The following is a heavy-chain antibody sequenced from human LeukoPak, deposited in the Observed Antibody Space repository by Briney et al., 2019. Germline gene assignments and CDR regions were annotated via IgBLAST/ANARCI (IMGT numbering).Heavy chain of an antibody. CDR3: ARGVHKGELLPIDV. Sequence: EASVKVSCKASGYTFSDYYMHWVRQAPGQGLEWMGWINPNSGGTNYAQKFQGWVTMTRDTSISTAYMELSRLRSDDTAVYYCARGVHKGELLPIDVWGQGTTVTVSS. CDR1: GYTFSDYY. V-gene: IGHV1-2*04. CDR2: INPNSGGT. J-gene: IGHJ6*02. D-gene: IGHD1-26*01.